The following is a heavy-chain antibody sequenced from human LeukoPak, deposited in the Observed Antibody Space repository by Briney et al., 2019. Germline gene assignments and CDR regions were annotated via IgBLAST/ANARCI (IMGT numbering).Heavy chain of an antibody. V-gene: IGHV3-64*01. D-gene: IGHD2-21*02. J-gene: IGHJ3*02. CDR1: GFTFSSYA. CDR2: ISSNGGST. Sequence: GGSLRLPCAASGFTFSSYAMHWVRQAPGKGLEYVSAISSNGGSTYYANSVKGRFTISRDNSKNTLYLQMGSLRAEDMAVYYCARAGNCGGDCYSRYAFDIWGQGTMVTVSS. CDR3: ARAGNCGGDCYSRYAFDI.